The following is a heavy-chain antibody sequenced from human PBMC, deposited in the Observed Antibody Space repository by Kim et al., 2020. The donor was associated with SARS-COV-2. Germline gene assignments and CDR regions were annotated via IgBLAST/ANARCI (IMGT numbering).Heavy chain of an antibody. V-gene: IGHV3-11*03. CDR3: ATSHSGREGGG. CDR1: GFTFSDYY. Sequence: GGSLRLSCAASGFTFSDYYMSWIRQAPGKGLEWVSYITSSGSYTNYADSVKGRFTISRDNAKNSLYLQMNSLRGEDTAVYYCATSHSGREGGGWGQGTLVTVSS. D-gene: IGHD6-19*01. CDR2: ITSSGSYT. J-gene: IGHJ4*02.